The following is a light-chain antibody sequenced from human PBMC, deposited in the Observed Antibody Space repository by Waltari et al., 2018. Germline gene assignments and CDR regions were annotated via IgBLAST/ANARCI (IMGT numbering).Light chain of an antibody. J-gene: IGLJ2*01. CDR3: SSYTTTGTVI. V-gene: IGLV2-14*03. CDR1: SRHVGGYNY. Sequence: QSALTQPASVSGPPGQSFTISCTGTSRHVGGYNYVSLYQQYPGKAPKLMIYDVTYRPSGVSTRFSGSKSGNTASLTISGLQAEDEADYYCSSYTTTGTVIFGGGTKLTVL. CDR2: DVT.